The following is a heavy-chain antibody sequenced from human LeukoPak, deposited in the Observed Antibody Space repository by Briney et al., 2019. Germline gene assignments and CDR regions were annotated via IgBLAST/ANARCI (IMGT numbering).Heavy chain of an antibody. CDR1: GGSISSGSYY. CDR3: AREPYDFWSGYYEYNWFDP. J-gene: IGHJ5*02. Sequence: SETLSLTCTVSGGSISSGSYYWRWIRQPAGKGLEWIGRIYTSGSTNYNPSLKSRVTISVDTSKNQFSLKLSSVTAADTAVYYCAREPYDFWSGYYEYNWFDPRGQGTLVTVSS. V-gene: IGHV4-61*02. CDR2: IYTSGST. D-gene: IGHD3-3*01.